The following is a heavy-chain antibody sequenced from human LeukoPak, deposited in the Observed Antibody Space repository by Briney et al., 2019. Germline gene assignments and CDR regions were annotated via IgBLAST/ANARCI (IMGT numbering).Heavy chain of an antibody. D-gene: IGHD3-3*01. J-gene: IGHJ4*02. CDR2: ISYDGSNK. Sequence: GRSLRLSCAASGFTFSNYGMHWVRQAPGKGLEWVAVISYDGSNKYYADSVKGRFTISRDNSKNTLYLQMNSLRAEDTAVYYCARARVVASYYFDYWGQGTLVTVSS. V-gene: IGHV3-30*03. CDR3: ARARVVASYYFDY. CDR1: GFTFSNYG.